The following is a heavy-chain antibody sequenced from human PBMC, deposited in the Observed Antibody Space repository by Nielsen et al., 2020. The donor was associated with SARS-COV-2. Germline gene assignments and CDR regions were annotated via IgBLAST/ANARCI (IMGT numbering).Heavy chain of an antibody. CDR3: ARDFRFGESSDAFDI. V-gene: IGHV3-33*08. CDR2: IWYDGSNK. J-gene: IGHJ3*02. D-gene: IGHD3-10*01. CDR1: GGSISSGGYY. Sequence: LSLTCTVSGGSISSGGYYWSWVRQAPGKGLEWVAVIWYDGSNKYYADSVKGRFTISRDNSKNTLYLQMNSLRAEDTAVYYCARDFRFGESSDAFDIWGQGTMVTVSS.